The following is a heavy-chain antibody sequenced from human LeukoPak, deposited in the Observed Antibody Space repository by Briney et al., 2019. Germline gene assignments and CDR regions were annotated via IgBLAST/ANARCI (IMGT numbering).Heavy chain of an antibody. J-gene: IGHJ4*02. CDR2: ISYDGSNK. Sequence: GGSLRLSCAASGFTFRSYSMNRVRQAPGKGLEWVAVISYDGSNKYYADSVKGRFTISRDNSKNTLYLQMNSLRAEDTAVYYCAKESTIAALSTDDSWGQGTLVIVSS. V-gene: IGHV3-30*18. D-gene: IGHD1-1*01. CDR3: AKESTIAALSTDDS. CDR1: GFTFRSYS.